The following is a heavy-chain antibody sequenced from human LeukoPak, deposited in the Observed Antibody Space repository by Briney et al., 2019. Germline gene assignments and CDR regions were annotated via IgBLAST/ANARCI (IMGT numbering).Heavy chain of an antibody. CDR2: TTSSGITT. D-gene: IGHD3-22*01. CDR1: GFTFSTYA. CDR3: AKDRRSSGHPFDY. V-gene: IGHV3-23*01. Sequence: PGGSLRLSCAASGFTFSTYAMSWVRQAPGKGLEWVSATTSSGITTYYAASVKGRFTISRDNSKNTLYLQMNSLRAEDTAVYYCAKDRRSSGHPFDYWGQGTLVTVSS. J-gene: IGHJ4*02.